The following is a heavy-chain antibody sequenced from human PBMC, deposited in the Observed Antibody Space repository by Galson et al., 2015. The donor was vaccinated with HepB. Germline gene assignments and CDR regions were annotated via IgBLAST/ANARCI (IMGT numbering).Heavy chain of an antibody. J-gene: IGHJ2*01. CDR2: IWYDGSNK. CDR3: ARGDGYNFFGASPWYFDL. V-gene: IGHV3-33*01. Sequence: SLRLSCAASGFTLSSCGMHWVRQAPGKGLEWVAVIWYDGSNKYYADSVKGRFTISRDNSKNTLYLQMNSLRAEETAVYYCARGDGYNFFGASPWYFDLWGRGTLVTVSS. CDR1: GFTLSSCG. D-gene: IGHD5-24*01.